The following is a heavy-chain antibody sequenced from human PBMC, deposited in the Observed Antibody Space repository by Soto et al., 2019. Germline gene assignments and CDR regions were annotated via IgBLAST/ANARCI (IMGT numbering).Heavy chain of an antibody. D-gene: IGHD6-19*01. Sequence: ASVKVSCKASGYTFTGYYMHWLRQAPGQGLEWMGWINPNSGGTNYAQKFQGRVTMTRDTSISTAYMELSRLRSDDTAVYYCARVRRVIAVVFYWGQGTLVTVSS. CDR1: GYTFTGYY. CDR2: INPNSGGT. CDR3: ARVRRVIAVVFY. J-gene: IGHJ4*02. V-gene: IGHV1-2*02.